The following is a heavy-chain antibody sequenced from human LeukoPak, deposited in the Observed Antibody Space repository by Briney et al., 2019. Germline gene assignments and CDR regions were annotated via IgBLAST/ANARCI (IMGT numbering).Heavy chain of an antibody. CDR3: ARDREDGPYDY. D-gene: IGHD1-26*01. V-gene: IGHV1-69*04. Sequence: SVKVSCKASGGTFSSYTISWVRQAPGQGLEWMGSIIPILGIANYAQKFQGRVTLTADKSTSTAYMELSSLRSEDTAVYYCARDREDGPYDYWGQGTLVTVSS. J-gene: IGHJ4*02. CDR1: GGTFSSYT. CDR2: IIPILGIA.